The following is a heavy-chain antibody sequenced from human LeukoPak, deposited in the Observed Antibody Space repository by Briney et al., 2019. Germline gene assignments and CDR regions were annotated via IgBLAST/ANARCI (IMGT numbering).Heavy chain of an antibody. CDR1: GFTFSSYS. J-gene: IGHJ4*02. CDR3: AKDQEGGAGTGRFDY. CDR2: ISSSSSTR. Sequence: PGGSLRLSCAASGFTFSSYSMNWVRQAPGKGLEWVSYISSSSSTRYYADSVKGRFTISRDNSQNTFYLQMTSLRAEDTAVYYCAKDQEGGAGTGRFDYWGQGTLVTVSS. D-gene: IGHD6-13*01. V-gene: IGHV3-48*01.